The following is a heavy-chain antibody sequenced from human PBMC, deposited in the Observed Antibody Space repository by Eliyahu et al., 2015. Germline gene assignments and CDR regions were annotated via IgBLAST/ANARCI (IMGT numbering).Heavy chain of an antibody. CDR2: IYHSGST. CDR1: GYSISSGYX. Sequence: QVQLQESGPGLVKPSETLSLTCTVSGYSISSGYXWGWIRQPPGKGLEWIGSIYHSGSTYYNPSLKSRVTISVDTSKNQFSLKLSSVTAADTAVYYCAREGGSSGPRYYYYGMDVWGQGTTVTVSS. V-gene: IGHV4-38-2*02. CDR3: AREGGSSGPRYYYYGMDV. D-gene: IGHD6-6*01. J-gene: IGHJ6*02.